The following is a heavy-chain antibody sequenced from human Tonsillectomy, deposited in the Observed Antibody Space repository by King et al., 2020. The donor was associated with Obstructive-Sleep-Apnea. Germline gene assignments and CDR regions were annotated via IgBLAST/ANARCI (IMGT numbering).Heavy chain of an antibody. CDR1: GGSINNYY. CDR2: VFYTGNT. V-gene: IGHV4-59*01. J-gene: IGHJ4*02. D-gene: IGHD3-10*01. Sequence: QLQESGPGLVKPSETLSVTCTVSGGSINNYYWSWIRQPPGKGLEWIGYVFYTGNTIYNPSLKSRVTISVDTSKKQFSLNLSSVIAADTAVYYCARHYGSGRPYFDYWGQGILVTVSS. CDR3: ARHYGSGRPYFDY.